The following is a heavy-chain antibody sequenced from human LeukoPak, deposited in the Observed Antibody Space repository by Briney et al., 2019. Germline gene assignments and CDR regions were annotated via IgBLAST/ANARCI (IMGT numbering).Heavy chain of an antibody. D-gene: IGHD5/OR15-5a*01. CDR1: GGTFSSYA. CDR2: IIPIFGTA. CDR3: ARDFRVYGVPNSGY. J-gene: IGHJ4*02. Sequence: GSSVKVSCKASGGTFSSYAISWVRQAPGQGLEWMGGIIPIFGTANYAQKFQGRVTITADESTSTAYMELSSLRSEDTAVYYCARDFRVYGVPNSGYWGQGTLVTVSS. V-gene: IGHV1-69*01.